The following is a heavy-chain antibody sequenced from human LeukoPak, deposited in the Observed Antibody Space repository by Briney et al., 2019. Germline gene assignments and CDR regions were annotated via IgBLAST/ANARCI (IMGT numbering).Heavy chain of an antibody. V-gene: IGHV3-30*18. J-gene: IGHJ4*02. CDR1: GFTFSSYG. CDR2: ISYDGSNK. CDR3: AKTDSSGWPDY. D-gene: IGHD6-19*01. Sequence: GSLRLSCAASGFTFSSYGMHRVRQAPGKGLEWVAVISYDGSNKYYADSVKGRFTISRDNSKNTLYLQMNSLRAEDTAVYYCAKTDSSGWPDYWGQGTLVTVSS.